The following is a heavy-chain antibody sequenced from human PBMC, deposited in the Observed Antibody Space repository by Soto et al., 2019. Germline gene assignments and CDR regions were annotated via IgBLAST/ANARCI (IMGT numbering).Heavy chain of an antibody. CDR1: GFTFSSYS. CDR2: ISGSGQTT. Sequence: EVQLLESGGGSVQPGGSLILSCAASGFTFSSYSLSWLRQAPGKGLEWVSGISGSGQTTLYRDSVKGRFTISRDNFRNTLYLQVNSLRAEDTAIYFCAKSRGDSWTTYFFDYWGQGALVTVSS. CDR3: AKSRGDSWTTYFFDY. J-gene: IGHJ4*02. V-gene: IGHV3-23*01. D-gene: IGHD4-4*01.